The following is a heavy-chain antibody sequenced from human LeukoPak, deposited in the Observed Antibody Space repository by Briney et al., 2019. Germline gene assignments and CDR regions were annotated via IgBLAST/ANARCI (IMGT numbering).Heavy chain of an antibody. Sequence: GGSLRLSCAASGFTFSSYDMHWVRQATGKGLEWVSAIGTAGDTYYPGSVKGRFTISRENAKNSLYLQMNSLRAGDTAVYYCARASSGYDSTYYFGYWGQGTLVTVSS. CDR2: IGTAGDT. J-gene: IGHJ4*02. V-gene: IGHV3-13*01. CDR1: GFTFSSYD. CDR3: ARASSGYDSTYYFGY. D-gene: IGHD5-12*01.